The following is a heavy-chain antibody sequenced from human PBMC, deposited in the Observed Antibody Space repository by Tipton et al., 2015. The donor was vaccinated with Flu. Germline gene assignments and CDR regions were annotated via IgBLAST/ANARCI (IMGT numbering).Heavy chain of an antibody. CDR1: GGSINHYY. J-gene: IGHJ4*02. Sequence: TLSLTCTVPGGSINHYYWSWIRQPPGKGLEWIGYVYYNGNTNYNPSLKSRVTISVDTSANQVYLNLNSLTASDTAVYYCARHIYAQLGPPYFDFWGQGILLTVSS. CDR2: VYYNGNT. CDR3: ARHIYAQLGPPYFDF. D-gene: IGHD1-1*01. V-gene: IGHV4-59*08.